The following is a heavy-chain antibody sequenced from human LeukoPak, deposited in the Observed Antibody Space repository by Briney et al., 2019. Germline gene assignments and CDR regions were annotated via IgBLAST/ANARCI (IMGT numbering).Heavy chain of an antibody. CDR2: IKTYNGDT. CDR3: AKDGGQQWLTNYYSYGMDV. CDR1: GYTFTTYG. Sequence: ASVKVSCRASGYTFTTYGINWVRQAPGQGLEWMGWIKTYNGDTNTAQKFLGRIIMTTDKSTGTAYMELRSLRSDDTAVYYCAKDGGQQWLTNYYSYGMDVWGQGTTVIVS. J-gene: IGHJ6*02. D-gene: IGHD6-19*01. V-gene: IGHV1-18*01.